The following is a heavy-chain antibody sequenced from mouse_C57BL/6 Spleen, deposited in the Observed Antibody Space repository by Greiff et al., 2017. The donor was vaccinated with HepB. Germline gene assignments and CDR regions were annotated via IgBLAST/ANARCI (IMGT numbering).Heavy chain of an antibody. CDR3: ARNLIRNAMDY. J-gene: IGHJ4*01. CDR1: GFSLTSYG. CDR2: IWSGGST. Sequence: VKVVESGPGLVQPSQSLSITCTVSGFSLTSYGVHWVRQSPGKGLEWLGVIWSGGSTDYNAAFISRLSISNDNSKSQVFFRMNSLQADDTAIYYCARNLIRNAMDYWGQGTSVTVSS. V-gene: IGHV2-2*01. D-gene: IGHD2-4*01.